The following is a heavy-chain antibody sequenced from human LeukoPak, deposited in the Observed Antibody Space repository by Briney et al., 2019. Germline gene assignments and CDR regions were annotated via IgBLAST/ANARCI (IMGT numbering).Heavy chain of an antibody. CDR3: AKGGKWDVTPFDY. V-gene: IGHV3-7*03. J-gene: IGHJ4*02. Sequence: PGGSLRLSCAASGFIFNTFWMNWVRLTPGKGLEWVAKINQDGSDMYYVDSVKGRFFVSRDNARNLVYLQMNSLRVDDTAVYYCAKGGKWDVTPFDYWGQGTLVTVSS. CDR1: GFIFNTFW. CDR2: INQDGSDM. D-gene: IGHD1-26*01.